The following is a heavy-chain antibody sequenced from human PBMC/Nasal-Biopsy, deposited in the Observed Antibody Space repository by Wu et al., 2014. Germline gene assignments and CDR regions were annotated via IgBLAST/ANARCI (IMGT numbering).Heavy chain of an antibody. V-gene: IGHV4-59*11. CDR1: SNSFTSHY. J-gene: IGHJ4*03. Sequence: TLSLTCSVSSNSFTSHYWTWMRQSPGKGLEWVGHINNSGTRQYHPSLRGRVSISMDTSKNQISLRLESVTAADTAVYYCARRVGDFEVSTYSLRGYYSDYWGKGTAVTVSS. CDR2: INNSGTR. D-gene: IGHD3-3*01. CDR3: ARRVGDFEVSTYSLRGYYSDY.